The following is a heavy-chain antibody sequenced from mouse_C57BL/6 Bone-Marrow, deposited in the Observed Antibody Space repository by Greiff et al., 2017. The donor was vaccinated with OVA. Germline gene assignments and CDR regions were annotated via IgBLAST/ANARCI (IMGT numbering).Heavy chain of an antibody. V-gene: IGHV1-15*01. D-gene: IGHD2-4*01. CDR3: TRDDYDRDY. J-gene: IGHJ2*01. Sequence: QVQLKESGAELVRPGASVTLSCKASGYTFTDYEMHWVKQTPVHGLEWIGAIDPETGGTAYNQKFKGKAILTADKSSSTAYMELRSLTSVDSAVYYCTRDDYDRDYWGQGTTLTVSS. CDR2: IDPETGGT. CDR1: GYTFTDYE.